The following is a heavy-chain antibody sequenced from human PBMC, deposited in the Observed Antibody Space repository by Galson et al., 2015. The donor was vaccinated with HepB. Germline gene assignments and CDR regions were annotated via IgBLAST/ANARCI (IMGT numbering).Heavy chain of an antibody. V-gene: IGHV3-7*01. Sequence: SLRLSCAASGFTFSSYWMSWVRQAPGKGLEWVANIKQDGSEKYYVDSVKGRFTISRDNAKNSLYLQMNSLRAEDTAVYYCARDLALYSSGWYVYYYYGMDVWGQGTTVTVSS. D-gene: IGHD6-19*01. CDR3: ARDLALYSSGWYVYYYYGMDV. J-gene: IGHJ6*02. CDR2: IKQDGSEK. CDR1: GFTFSSYW.